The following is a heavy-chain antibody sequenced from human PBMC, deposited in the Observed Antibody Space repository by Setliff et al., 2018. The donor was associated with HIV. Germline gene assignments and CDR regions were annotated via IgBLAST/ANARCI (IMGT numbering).Heavy chain of an antibody. J-gene: IGHJ4*02. CDR1: GYTFRNYA. Sequence: SCKTSGYTFRNYAINWMRQAPGQGLEWVGWINTLYGSAEYYVDSAKGRFTISRDNAKNSLYLQMNSLRAEDTAIYYCASSRPPDDSSGFLDHWGQGTLVTVSS. D-gene: IGHD3-22*01. V-gene: IGHV3-7*03. CDR3: ASSRPPDDSSGFLDH. CDR2: INTLYGSAE.